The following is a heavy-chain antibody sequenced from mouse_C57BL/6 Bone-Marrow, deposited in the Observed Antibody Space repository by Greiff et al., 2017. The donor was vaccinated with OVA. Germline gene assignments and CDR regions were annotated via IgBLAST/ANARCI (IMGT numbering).Heavy chain of an antibody. CDR1: GYTFTSYW. D-gene: IGHD4-1*01. CDR3: ARAANWDVGAY. J-gene: IGHJ3*01. CDR2: IDPSDSYT. V-gene: IGHV1-50*01. Sequence: QVQLKQPGAELVKPGASVKLSCKASGYTFTSYWMQWVKQRPGQGLEWIGEIDPSDSYTNYNQKFKGKATLTVDTSSSTAYMQLSSLTSEDSAVYYCARAANWDVGAYWGQGTLVTVSA.